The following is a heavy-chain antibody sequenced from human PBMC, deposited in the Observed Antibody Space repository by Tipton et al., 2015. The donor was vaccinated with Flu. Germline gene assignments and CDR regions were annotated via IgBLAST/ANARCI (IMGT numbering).Heavy chain of an antibody. J-gene: IGHJ6*02. CDR3: ARSGIVEVPAANYGMDV. V-gene: IGHV1-46*01. CDR1: GYTFISYY. Sequence: QVQLVQSGPEVKKPGASVKVSCKASGYTFISYYVHWVRQAPGQGLEWVGIINPSGGSTNYAQKFQGRVTVTRDTSTSTVYVELSSLRSEDTAVYYCARSGIVEVPAANYGMDVWGQGTTVTVSS. CDR2: INPSGGST. D-gene: IGHD2-2*01.